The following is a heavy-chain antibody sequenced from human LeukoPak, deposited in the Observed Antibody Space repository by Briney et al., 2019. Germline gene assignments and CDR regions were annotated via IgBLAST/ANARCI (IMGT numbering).Heavy chain of an antibody. Sequence: PSQTLYVTCAGSGDCISRSGSSWSWIRQPPRKCLERIGYIYHSGGTHYNPSLKSRVTISLDRSKNQFSLKLNSVTAADTAVYYCARDFIAQSPIPAFWGQGTLVSVSS. CDR2: IYHSGGT. CDR1: GDCISRSGSS. J-gene: IGHJ4*02. V-gene: IGHV4-30-2*01. D-gene: IGHD3-3*02. CDR3: ARDFIAQSPIPAF.